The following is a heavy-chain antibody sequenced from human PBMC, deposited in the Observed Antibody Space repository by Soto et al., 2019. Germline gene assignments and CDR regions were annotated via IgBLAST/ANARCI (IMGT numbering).Heavy chain of an antibody. J-gene: IGHJ3*02. V-gene: IGHV3-23*01. CDR2: ISASGGSI. Sequence: EVQLLESGGDLVQPGGALRLSCVASGFSFSDQAMTWVRQAPGKGLEWISGISASGGSIYYSDSVKGRFTISRDDSEIRLHLQMNNLRAEDTGTYFCAKVGPFFYDTTGRGSAFDIWGQGTMVTVSS. D-gene: IGHD3-22*01. CDR3: AKVGPFFYDTTGRGSAFDI. CDR1: GFSFSDQA.